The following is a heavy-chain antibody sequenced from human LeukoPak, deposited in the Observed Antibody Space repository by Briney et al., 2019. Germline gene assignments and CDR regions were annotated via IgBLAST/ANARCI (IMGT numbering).Heavy chain of an antibody. CDR3: AKELYGDHVGWFDP. J-gene: IGHJ5*02. D-gene: IGHD4-17*01. CDR1: GFTFSSYT. V-gene: IGHV3-23*01. CDR2: ISGSGGST. Sequence: GSLRLSCAASGFTFSSYTMSWVRQAPGKGLEWVSAISGSGGSTYYAGSVKGRFTISRDNSKNTLYLQMNSLRAEDTAVYYCAKELYGDHVGWFDPWGQGTLVTVSS.